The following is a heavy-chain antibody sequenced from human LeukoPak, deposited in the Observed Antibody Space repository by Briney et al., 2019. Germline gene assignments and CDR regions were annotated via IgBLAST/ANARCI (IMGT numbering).Heavy chain of an antibody. V-gene: IGHV1-18*01. CDR1: GYTSTSYG. D-gene: IGHD6-19*01. CDR3: ARDKQWPVLGAFDI. J-gene: IGHJ3*02. CDR2: ISAYHGNT. Sequence: ASVKVSCKASGYTSTSYGISWVRQAPGPGLEWMGLISAYHGNTNYAQKLQGRVTMTTDTSTSTAYMELRSLRSDDTAVYYCARDKQWPVLGAFDIWGQGTMVTVSS.